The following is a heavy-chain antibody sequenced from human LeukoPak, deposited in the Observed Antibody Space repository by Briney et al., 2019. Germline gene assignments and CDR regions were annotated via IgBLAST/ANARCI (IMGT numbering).Heavy chain of an antibody. D-gene: IGHD2-2*02. CDR3: ARAKSVQLLYRFDY. CDR1: GYTFTGYY. CDR2: INPNSGGT. J-gene: IGHJ4*02. Sequence: ASVKVSCKASGYTFTGYYMHWVRQASGQGLEWMGWINPNSGGTSYAQKFQGRVTMTRATSISTAYMELSRLRSDDTAVYYCARAKSVQLLYRFDYWGQGTLVTVSS. V-gene: IGHV1-2*02.